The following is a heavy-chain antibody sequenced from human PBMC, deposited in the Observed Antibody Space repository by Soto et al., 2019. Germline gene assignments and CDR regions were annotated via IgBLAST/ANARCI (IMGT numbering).Heavy chain of an antibody. J-gene: IGHJ5*02. CDR2: ISSSSSVI. D-gene: IGHD3-10*01. CDR3: ARDFLSGKP. V-gene: IGHV3-48*02. CDR1: GFSMYDYG. Sequence: PGGSLRLSCVDSGFSMYDYGMNWVRQAPGKGLEWVSYISSSSSVIYYAESVKGRFTISRDNAKNSVYLQMNRVRDEDTAVYYCARDFLSGKPWGQGTLVTVSS.